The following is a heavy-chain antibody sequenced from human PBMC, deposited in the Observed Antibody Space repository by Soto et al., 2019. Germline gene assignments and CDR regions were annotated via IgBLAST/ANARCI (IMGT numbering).Heavy chain of an antibody. CDR2: IYHIRST. CDR3: ARFTYKSGFNWFDP. D-gene: IGHD5-12*01. Sequence: SETLSLTCTVSGAPINSDYWSWIRQSPGKGLEWIGYIYHIRSTDYNPSLKSRVTISIDKSKNQFSLNLRSVTAADTAVYFCARFTYKSGFNWFDPWGQGTQVTVSS. CDR1: GAPINSDY. J-gene: IGHJ5*02. V-gene: IGHV4-59*03.